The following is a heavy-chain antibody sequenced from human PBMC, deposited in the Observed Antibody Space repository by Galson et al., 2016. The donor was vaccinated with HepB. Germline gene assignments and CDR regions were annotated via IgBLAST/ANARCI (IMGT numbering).Heavy chain of an antibody. V-gene: IGHV3-21*01. D-gene: IGHD2-15*01. CDR3: ARPRDILEVDPIDL. CDR2: ISRDSHTI. J-gene: IGHJ1*01. CDR1: GFSFGKYS. Sequence: SLRLSCAASGFSFGKYSMNWVRQAPGKGLEWVASISRDSHTIHYADSVKRRFTISRDNSNNTLYLQMNSLRDEDTAVYYCARPRDILEVDPIDLWGQGTLVTVSS.